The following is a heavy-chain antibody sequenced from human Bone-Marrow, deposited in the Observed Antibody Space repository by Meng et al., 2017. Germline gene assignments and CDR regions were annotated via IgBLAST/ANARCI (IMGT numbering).Heavy chain of an antibody. CDR1: GFTFSSHS. V-gene: IGHV3-21*04. Sequence: GGSLRLSCAASGFTFSSHSMNWVRQAPGKGLEWVSSISSSSSYIYYADSVKGRFTIPRDNSKNTLYLQMNSMRAEDTAVYYWASRIAVAGNFLFDYWGQGTLVTVSS. J-gene: IGHJ4*02. CDR3: ASRIAVAGNFLFDY. D-gene: IGHD6-19*01. CDR2: ISSSSSYI.